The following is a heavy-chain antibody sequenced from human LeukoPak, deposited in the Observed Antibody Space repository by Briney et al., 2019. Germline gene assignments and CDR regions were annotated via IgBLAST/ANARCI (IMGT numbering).Heavy chain of an antibody. V-gene: IGHV1-8*01. CDR3: ATESYSGSYLYAFDI. CDR1: GYTFTSYD. D-gene: IGHD1-26*01. CDR2: MNPNSGNT. J-gene: IGHJ3*02. Sequence: ASVTVSCTASGYTFTSYDINWVRQAPGQGLEWMGWMNPNSGNTGYAQKFQGRVTMTRNTSISTAYMELSSLRSEDTAVYYCATESYSGSYLYAFDIWGQGTMVTVSS.